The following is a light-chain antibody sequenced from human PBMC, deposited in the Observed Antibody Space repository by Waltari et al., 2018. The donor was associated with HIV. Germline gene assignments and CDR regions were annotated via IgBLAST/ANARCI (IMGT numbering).Light chain of an antibody. CDR1: NSAIGSYDY. V-gene: IGLV2-8*01. CDR2: EVT. J-gene: IGLJ2*01. Sequence: QSPLTQPPSASGSPGPSVTLSCTGSNSAIGSYDYVSWYQLHPGKAPRLVISEVTKRPSGVSDRFSGSKSANTAFLTVSALQAEDEADYYCSSFADRDGFYVVFGGGTRLTVL. CDR3: SSFADRDGFYVV.